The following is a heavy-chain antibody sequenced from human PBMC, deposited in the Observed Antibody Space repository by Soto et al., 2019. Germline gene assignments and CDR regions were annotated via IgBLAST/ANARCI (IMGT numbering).Heavy chain of an antibody. D-gene: IGHD2-21*02. V-gene: IGHV1-2*02. CDR2: IDPNVGNT. Sequence: GASVKVSCKASGYTFNRYYIHWVRQAPGQALEWMGWIDPNVGNTKYAQNFQGRVTMTWDTSTTTASMELSGLTSDDTAVYFCARNRRAYCGGDCPWGSWGQGTQVTVSS. CDR1: GYTFNRYY. CDR3: ARNRRAYCGGDCPWGS. J-gene: IGHJ5*02.